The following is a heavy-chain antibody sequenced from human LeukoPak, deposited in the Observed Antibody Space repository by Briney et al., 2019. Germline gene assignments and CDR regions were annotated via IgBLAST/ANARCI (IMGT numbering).Heavy chain of an antibody. V-gene: IGHV3-23*01. Sequence: GGSLRLSCAASGFTVSSNYMGWVRQAPGKGLEWVSAISGSGGSTYYADSVKGRFTISRDNSKNTLYLQMNSLRAEDTAVYYCAKRSTPGGYYFDYWGQGTLVTVSS. D-gene: IGHD3-10*01. CDR1: GFTVSSNY. CDR2: ISGSGGST. CDR3: AKRSTPGGYYFDY. J-gene: IGHJ4*02.